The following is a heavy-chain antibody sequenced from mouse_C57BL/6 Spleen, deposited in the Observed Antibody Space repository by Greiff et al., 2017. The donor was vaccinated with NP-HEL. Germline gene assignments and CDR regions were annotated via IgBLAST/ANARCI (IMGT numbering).Heavy chain of an antibody. CDR3: AREVGVDY. J-gene: IGHJ4*01. CDR2: ISDGGSYT. Sequence: EVHLVESGGGLVKPGGSLKLSCAASGFTFSSYAMSWVRQTPEKRLEWVATISDGGSYTYYPDNVKGRFTISRDNAKNNLYLQMSHLKSEDTAMYYCAREVGVDYWGQGTSVTVSS. CDR1: GFTFSSYA. V-gene: IGHV5-4*01.